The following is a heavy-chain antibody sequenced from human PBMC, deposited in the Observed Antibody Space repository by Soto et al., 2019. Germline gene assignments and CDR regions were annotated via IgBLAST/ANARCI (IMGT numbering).Heavy chain of an antibody. J-gene: IGHJ6*03. CDR3: ARDRGPPTVRYYYYYMDV. D-gene: IGHD4-4*01. Sequence: QVQLVQSGAEVKKPGSSVKVSCKASGGTFSSYTISWVRQAPGQGLEWMGRIIPILGIANYAQKFQGRVTITADKSTSTAYMELSSLRSEDTAVYYCARDRGPPTVRYYYYYMDVWGKGTTVTVSS. V-gene: IGHV1-69*08. CDR2: IIPILGIA. CDR1: GGTFSSYT.